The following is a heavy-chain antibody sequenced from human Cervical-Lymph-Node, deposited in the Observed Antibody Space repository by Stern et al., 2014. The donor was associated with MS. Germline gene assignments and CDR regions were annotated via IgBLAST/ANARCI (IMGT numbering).Heavy chain of an antibody. V-gene: IGHV1-46*01. J-gene: IGHJ4*02. CDR2: INPRGGTT. D-gene: IGHD6-13*01. CDR1: GYTFISYY. CDR3: ATYSSSLYPPWL. Sequence: QVQLVQSGAEVKKPGASVKVSCKASGYTFISYYMHWMRQAPGQGLEWMGIINPRGGTTGYAQKFQGRVTLTRDTSTSTVYMELSNLKSEDTAVYYCATYSSSLYPPWLWGQGTLVTVSS.